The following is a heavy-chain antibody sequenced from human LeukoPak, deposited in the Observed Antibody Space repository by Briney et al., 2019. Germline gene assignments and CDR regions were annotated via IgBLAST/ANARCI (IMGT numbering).Heavy chain of an antibody. D-gene: IGHD6-19*01. CDR2: IYYSGST. CDR3: ARIRSGWYSYRPTSYYYMDV. V-gene: IGHV4-39*07. CDR1: GGSISSSTYY. Sequence: PSETLSLTCTVSGGSISSSTYYWGWIRQPPGKRLEWIGSIYYSGSTYYNPSLKSRVTISVDTSKNQFSLKLSSVTAADTAVYYCARIRSGWYSYRPTSYYYMDVWGKGTTVTISS. J-gene: IGHJ6*03.